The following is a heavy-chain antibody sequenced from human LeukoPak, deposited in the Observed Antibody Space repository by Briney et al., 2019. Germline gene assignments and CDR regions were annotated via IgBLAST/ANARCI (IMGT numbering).Heavy chain of an antibody. J-gene: IGHJ4*02. Sequence: GGSLRLSCAASGFIFSSYSMNWVRQAPGKGLEWVSYIRRNGSPTRYADSVKGRFTISRDNDKNSVYLQMTSLRVEDTAVYYCVRDPEALDYWGQGTLVTVSS. V-gene: IGHV3-48*04. CDR3: VRDPEALDY. CDR1: GFIFSSYS. CDR2: IRRNGSPT.